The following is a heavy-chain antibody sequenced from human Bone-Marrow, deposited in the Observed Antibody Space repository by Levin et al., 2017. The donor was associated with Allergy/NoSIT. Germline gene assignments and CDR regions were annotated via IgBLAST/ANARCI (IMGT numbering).Heavy chain of an antibody. D-gene: IGHD2-2*01. CDR3: ARGGGDTSFIDY. V-gene: IGHV4-34*01. CDR1: GGSLSGYY. Sequence: TLSLTCVVYGGSLSGYYWSWIRQPPGKGLEWIGEINNGGGTNYNPSLKSRVTISLDRSKNQFSLKLSSVTAADTAVYYCARGGGDTSFIDYWGQGTLVTVSS. CDR2: INNGGGT. J-gene: IGHJ4*02.